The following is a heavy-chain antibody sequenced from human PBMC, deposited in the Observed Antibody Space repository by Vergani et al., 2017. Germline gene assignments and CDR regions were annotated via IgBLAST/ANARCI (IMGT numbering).Heavy chain of an antibody. J-gene: IGHJ4*02. Sequence: EVQLVESGGGLVQPGGSLRLSCAASGFTFSSYWMHWVRQAPGQGLVWVSRINSDGSSTSYADSVKGRFTISRDNVKNTLYLQMNSLRAEDTAVYYCATDIVVVVAATSDYWGQGTLVTVSS. V-gene: IGHV3-74*01. CDR1: GFTFSSYW. CDR3: ATDIVVVVAATSDY. CDR2: INSDGSST. D-gene: IGHD2-15*01.